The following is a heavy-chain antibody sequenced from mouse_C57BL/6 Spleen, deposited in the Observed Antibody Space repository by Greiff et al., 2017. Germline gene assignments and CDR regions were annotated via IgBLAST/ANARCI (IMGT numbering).Heavy chain of an antibody. D-gene: IGHD4-1*01. CDR3: ARRTGVDY. CDR1: GYTFTRYW. J-gene: IGHJ2*01. V-gene: IGHV1-50*01. Sequence: QVQLQQPGAELVKPGASVKLSCKASGYTFTRYWVPWVKQRPGQGLEWIGEICPSDSYTNYHQKFKGKATLTVDTSSSTAYMQLSSLTSEDSAVYYCARRTGVDYWGQGTTLTVSS. CDR2: ICPSDSYT.